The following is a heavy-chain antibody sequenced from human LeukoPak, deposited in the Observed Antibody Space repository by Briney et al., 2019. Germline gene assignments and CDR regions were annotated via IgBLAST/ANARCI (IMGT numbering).Heavy chain of an antibody. D-gene: IGHD1-1*01. Sequence: SETLSLTCTVSGDSISSYYWSWIRQPPGKGREWIGYISYSGSTNHNPSLESRVTISGDTSKHQFSLKLSSVTAADTAFYYCARQSRGTTARLFDYWGQGTLVTDSS. J-gene: IGHJ4*02. CDR1: GDSISSYY. CDR2: ISYSGST. V-gene: IGHV4-59*08. CDR3: ARQSRGTTARLFDY.